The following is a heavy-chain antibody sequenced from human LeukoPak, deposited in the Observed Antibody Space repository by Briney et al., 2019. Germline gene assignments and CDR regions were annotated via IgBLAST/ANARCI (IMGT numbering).Heavy chain of an antibody. CDR2: ISYSGST. CDR3: ARLYYYYYYMDV. V-gene: IGHV4-39*07. Sequence: PSETLSLTCSVSGGSISSNSYYWVWIRQPPGKGLEWIGTISYSGSTYYNPSLKSRVTISVDTSKNQFSLRLRSVTAADMAVYYCARLYYYYYYMDVWGKGTTVTVSS. J-gene: IGHJ6*03. CDR1: GGSISSNSYY.